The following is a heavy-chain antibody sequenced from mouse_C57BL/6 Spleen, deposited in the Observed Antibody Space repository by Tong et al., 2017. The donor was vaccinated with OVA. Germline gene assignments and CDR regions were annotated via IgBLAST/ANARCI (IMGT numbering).Heavy chain of an antibody. Sequence: EVQLQESVPELVKPGASVKLSCTASGFNIKNTYMHWVKQRPEQGLEWIGRIDPEDGDTEYAPKFQGKATMTADTSSSTAYMELSSLTSEDSAVYYCAAGNWFDYWGQGTLVTVAA. CDR1: GFNIKNTY. CDR2: IDPEDGDT. J-gene: IGHJ3*01. CDR3: AAGNWFDY. V-gene: IGHV14-1*01. D-gene: IGHD4-1*01.